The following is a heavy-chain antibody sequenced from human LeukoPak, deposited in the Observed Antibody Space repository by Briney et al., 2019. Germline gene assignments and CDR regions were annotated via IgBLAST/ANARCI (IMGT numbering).Heavy chain of an antibody. CDR1: GFTFSSYA. V-gene: IGHV3-21*01. D-gene: IGHD5-12*01. CDR2: ISSSSSYI. J-gene: IGHJ4*02. CDR3: ARDLVATPPFDY. Sequence: GGSLRLSCAASGFTFSSYAMSWVRQAPGKGLEWVSSISSSSSYIYYADSVKGRFTISRDNAKNSLYLQMNSLRAEDTAVYYCARDLVATPPFDYWGQGTLVTVSS.